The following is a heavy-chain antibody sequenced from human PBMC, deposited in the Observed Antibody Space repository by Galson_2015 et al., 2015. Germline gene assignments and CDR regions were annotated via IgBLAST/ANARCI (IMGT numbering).Heavy chain of an antibody. Sequence: SLRLSCAASGFTFSSYAMSWVRQAPGKGLEWVSAISGSGGSTYYADSVKGRFTISRDNSKSTLYLQMNSLRAEDTAVYYCAKEGDYYDSSGYYTAGPPDYWGQGTLVTVSS. CDR3: AKEGDYYDSSGYYTAGPPDY. V-gene: IGHV3-23*01. D-gene: IGHD3-22*01. J-gene: IGHJ4*02. CDR2: ISGSGGST. CDR1: GFTFSSYA.